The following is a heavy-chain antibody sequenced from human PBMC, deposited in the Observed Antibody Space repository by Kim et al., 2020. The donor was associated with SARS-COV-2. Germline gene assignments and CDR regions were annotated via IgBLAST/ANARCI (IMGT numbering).Heavy chain of an antibody. V-gene: IGHV3-15*01. CDR3: AKVRDPSGWALDY. Sequence: EYAGIGKGRFSIARDDSKNTVCLHMNSLKIEDTAVYYCAKVRDPSGWALDYWGPGTLVTVSS. D-gene: IGHD6-25*01. J-gene: IGHJ4*02.